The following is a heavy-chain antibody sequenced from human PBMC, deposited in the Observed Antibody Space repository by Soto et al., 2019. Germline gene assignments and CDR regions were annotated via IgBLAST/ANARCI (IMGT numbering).Heavy chain of an antibody. D-gene: IGHD2-2*02. CDR2: IIPIFGTA. CDR3: ARSEKSHCSSTSCYNYYYGMDV. CDR1: GGTFSSYA. Sequence: QVQLVQSGAEVKKPGSSVKVSCKASGGTFSSYAISWVRQAPGQGLEWMGGIIPIFGTANYAQKFQGRVTITADKSTSTAYMELSSLRSEDTAVYYCARSEKSHCSSTSCYNYYYGMDVWGQGTTVTVS. J-gene: IGHJ6*02. V-gene: IGHV1-69*06.